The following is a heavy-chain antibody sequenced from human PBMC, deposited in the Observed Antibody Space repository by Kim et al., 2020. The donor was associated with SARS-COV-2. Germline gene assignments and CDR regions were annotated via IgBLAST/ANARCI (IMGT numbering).Heavy chain of an antibody. CDR2: T. V-gene: IGHV1-8*01. D-gene: IGHD3-16*01. Sequence: TGYAQKCQGRVTMTRNTSISTAYMDLSSLRSEDTAVYYCARGYYYYGMDVWGHGTTVTVSS. CDR3: ARGYYYYGMDV. J-gene: IGHJ6*02.